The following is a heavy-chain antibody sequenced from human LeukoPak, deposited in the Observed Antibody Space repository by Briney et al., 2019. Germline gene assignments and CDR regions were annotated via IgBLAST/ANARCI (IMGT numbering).Heavy chain of an antibody. J-gene: IGHJ1*01. CDR2: FDPEDGET. V-gene: IGHV1-24*01. D-gene: IGHD3-22*01. Sequence: ASVKVSCKVSGYTLTELSMHWVRQAPGKGLEWMGGFDPEDGETIYAQKLQGRVTMTEDTSTDTAYMELSSLRSEDTAVYYCATVPSYYYDRQYFQHWGQGTLVTVSS. CDR3: ATVPSYYYDRQYFQH. CDR1: GYTLTELS.